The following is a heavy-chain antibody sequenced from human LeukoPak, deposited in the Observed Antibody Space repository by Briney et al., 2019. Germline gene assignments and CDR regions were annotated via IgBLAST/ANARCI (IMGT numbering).Heavy chain of an antibody. Sequence: GGSLRLSCAASGFTFSSYSMNWVRQAPGKGLEWVSSISSRSDYKYYADSVKGRFTISRDDAKNSLYLQMNSLRAEDTAVYYCAKDHSGSLGYWGQGTLVTVSS. V-gene: IGHV3-21*01. CDR3: AKDHSGSLGY. D-gene: IGHD1-26*01. CDR2: ISSRSDYK. CDR1: GFTFSSYS. J-gene: IGHJ4*02.